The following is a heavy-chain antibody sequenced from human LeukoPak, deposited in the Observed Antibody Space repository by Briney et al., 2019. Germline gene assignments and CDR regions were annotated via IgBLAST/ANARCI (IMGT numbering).Heavy chain of an antibody. CDR3: ARVSADTAMYYYGMDV. J-gene: IGHJ6*02. CDR2: IIPIFGTA. CDR1: GYTFTSYY. V-gene: IGHV1-69*13. D-gene: IGHD5-18*01. Sequence: SVKVSCKASGYTFTSYYMHWVRQAPGQGLEWMEGIIPIFGTANYAQKFQGRVTITADESTSTAYMELSSLRSEDTAVYYCARVSADTAMYYYGMDVWGQGTTVTVSS.